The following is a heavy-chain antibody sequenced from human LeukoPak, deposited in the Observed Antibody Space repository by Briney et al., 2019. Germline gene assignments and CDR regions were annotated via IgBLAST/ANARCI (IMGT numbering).Heavy chain of an antibody. D-gene: IGHD3-16*02. Sequence: SETLSLTCAVYGVSFSGYYWSWIRQPPGKGLEWIGEINHSGSTNYNPSLKSRVTISVDTSKNQFSLKLSSVTAADTAVYYCARQGLRQNRYDYVWGSYRYDYDYWGQGTLVTVSS. V-gene: IGHV4-34*01. CDR3: ARQGLRQNRYDYVWGSYRYDYDY. CDR1: GVSFSGYY. CDR2: INHSGST. J-gene: IGHJ4*02.